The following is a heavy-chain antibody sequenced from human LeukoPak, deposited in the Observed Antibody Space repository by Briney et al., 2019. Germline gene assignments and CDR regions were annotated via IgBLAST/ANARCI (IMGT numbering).Heavy chain of an antibody. Sequence: GGSLRLSCAASGFTFSTYNMNWVRQAPGKGLEWVSSISSSSNYIYYADSVKGRFTISRDNAKNSLYLQMNSLRAEDTDVYYCARDVGASAPDAFDIWGQGTMVTVSS. CDR1: GFTFSTYN. CDR3: ARDVGASAPDAFDI. CDR2: ISSSSNYI. D-gene: IGHD1-26*01. V-gene: IGHV3-21*01. J-gene: IGHJ3*02.